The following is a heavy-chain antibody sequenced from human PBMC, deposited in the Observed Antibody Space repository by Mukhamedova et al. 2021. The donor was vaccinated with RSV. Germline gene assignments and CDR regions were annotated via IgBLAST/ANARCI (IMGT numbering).Heavy chain of an antibody. Sequence: RQSPSRGLEWLGRTYNRFKWFNEYPESVKSRITINPDTSKNQFSLQLNSVTPDDTAVYYCVRENRPMEFDYWGQGTLVTVSS. CDR2: TYNRFKWFN. V-gene: IGHV6-1*01. D-gene: IGHD2-8*01. J-gene: IGHJ4*02. CDR3: VRENRPMEFDY.